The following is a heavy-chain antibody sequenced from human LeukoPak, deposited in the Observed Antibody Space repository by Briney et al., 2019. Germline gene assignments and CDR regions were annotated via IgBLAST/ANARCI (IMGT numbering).Heavy chain of an antibody. CDR1: GFTFSSYG. V-gene: IGHV3-30*03. CDR2: ISYDGSNK. J-gene: IGHJ6*02. CDR3: VRSMDV. Sequence: GGSLRLSCAASGFTFSSYGMHWVRQAPGKGLEWVAVISYDGSNKYYADSVKGRFTISRDNSKNTLYLQMNSLRAEDTAVYYCVRSMDVWGQGTTVTVSS.